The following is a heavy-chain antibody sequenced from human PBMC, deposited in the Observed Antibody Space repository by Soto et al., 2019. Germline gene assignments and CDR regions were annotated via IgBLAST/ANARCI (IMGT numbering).Heavy chain of an antibody. Sequence: QLQLQESGPGLVKPSETLSLTCTVSGGSISSSSYYWGWIRQPPGKGLEWIGSIYYSGSTYYNPSLTSRVTISVDTSKNQFSRNLSSVTAADTAVYYCARHSDTMVRGVIITYGWFDPWGQGTLVTVSS. D-gene: IGHD3-10*01. CDR3: ARHSDTMVRGVIITYGWFDP. V-gene: IGHV4-39*01. CDR1: GGSISSSSYY. CDR2: IYYSGST. J-gene: IGHJ5*02.